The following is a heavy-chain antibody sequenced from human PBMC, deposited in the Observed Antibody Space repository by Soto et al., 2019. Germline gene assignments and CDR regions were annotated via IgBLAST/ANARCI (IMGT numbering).Heavy chain of an antibody. Sequence: GGSLRLSCAASGFTFSSYAMSWVRQAPGKGLEWVSAISGSGGSTYYADSVKGRFTISRDNSKNTLYLQMNSLRAEDTAVYYCAKDYDGYADSAPLVAFDIWGQGTLVTVSS. CDR2: ISGSGGST. CDR1: GFTFSSYA. D-gene: IGHD5-12*01. J-gene: IGHJ4*02. CDR3: AKDYDGYADSAPLVAFDI. V-gene: IGHV3-23*01.